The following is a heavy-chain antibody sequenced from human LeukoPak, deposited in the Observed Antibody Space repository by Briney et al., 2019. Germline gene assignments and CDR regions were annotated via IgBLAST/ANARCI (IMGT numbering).Heavy chain of an antibody. V-gene: IGHV4-4*07. D-gene: IGHD6-6*01. CDR1: GGSISSYY. Sequence: SETLSLTCTVSGGSISSYYWSWIRQPAGKGMEWIGRIYTSGSTNYNPSFKSRVTISVDKSKNQFSLKLSSVTAADTAVYYCARVYSSSSKTHYNYYMDVWGKGTTVTVSS. CDR3: ARVYSSSSKTHYNYYMDV. J-gene: IGHJ6*03. CDR2: IYTSGST.